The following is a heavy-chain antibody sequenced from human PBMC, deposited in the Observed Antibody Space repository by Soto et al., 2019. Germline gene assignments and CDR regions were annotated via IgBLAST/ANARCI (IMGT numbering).Heavy chain of an antibody. V-gene: IGHV1-46*01. CDR3: ARDQFAGTYNFDY. D-gene: IGHD1-1*01. Sequence: ASVKVSCKASGYTFSSHYMHWVRQAPGQGLEWMGVINPSGTSATYAQKFQGGVTMTRDTSTSTVYMDLSSLTSEDTAVYYCARDQFAGTYNFDYWGQGTLVTVSS. CDR1: GYTFSSHY. CDR2: INPSGTSA. J-gene: IGHJ4*02.